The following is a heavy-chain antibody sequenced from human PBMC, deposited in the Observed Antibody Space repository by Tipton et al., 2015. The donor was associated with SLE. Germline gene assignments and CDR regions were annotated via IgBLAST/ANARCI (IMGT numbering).Heavy chain of an antibody. Sequence: TLSLTCIVSGGSIIKRHSYCGWIRQAPGKGLEWIGSVYSSGDTFYNPSLKSRVTISVDASKNQFSLQLTSVTAADTAIYYCARAADSWGQGTLVIVSS. CDR1: GGSIIKRHSY. CDR3: ARAADS. CDR2: VYSSGDT. D-gene: IGHD6-25*01. V-gene: IGHV4-39*07. J-gene: IGHJ4*02.